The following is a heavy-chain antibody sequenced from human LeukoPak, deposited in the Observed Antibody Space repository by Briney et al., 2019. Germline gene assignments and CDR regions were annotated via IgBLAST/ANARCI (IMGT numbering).Heavy chain of an antibody. CDR2: INWNGGST. CDR1: GFTFDDYG. Sequence: GGSLRLSCAASGFTFDDYGMSWVRQAPGKGLVWGSGINWNGGSTGYADSVKGRFTISRDNAKNSLYLQMNSLRAEDTALYYCASSGGDSNDWYYFDYWGQGTLVTVSS. D-gene: IGHD6-13*01. V-gene: IGHV3-20*04. J-gene: IGHJ4*02. CDR3: ASSGGDSNDWYYFDY.